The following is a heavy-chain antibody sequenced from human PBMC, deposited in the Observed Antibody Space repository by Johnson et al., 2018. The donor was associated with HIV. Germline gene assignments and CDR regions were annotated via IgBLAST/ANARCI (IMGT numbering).Heavy chain of an antibody. CDR1: GFTFRSYA. CDR3: ARTLGFGTEDAFDI. Sequence: QVQLVESGGGVVQPGRSLRLSCAASGFTFRSYAMYWVRQPPGKGLEWVAVISFDGSNKYYADSVKGRFTISRDNSKNTLYLEMNSLRAGDTAVYYCARTLGFGTEDAFDIWGQGTMVTVSS. V-gene: IGHV3-30*04. CDR2: ISFDGSNK. J-gene: IGHJ3*02. D-gene: IGHD3-10*01.